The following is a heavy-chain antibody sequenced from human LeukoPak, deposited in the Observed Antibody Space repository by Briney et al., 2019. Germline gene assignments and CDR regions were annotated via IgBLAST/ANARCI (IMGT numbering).Heavy chain of an antibody. D-gene: IGHD3-3*01. CDR2: ISAYNGNT. V-gene: IGHV1-18*01. CDR1: GYTFTSYG. Sequence: ASVKVSCKASGYTFTSYGISWVRQAPGQGLEWMGWISAYNGNTNYAQKLQGRVTMTTDTSTSTAYMELRSLRSDDTAVYCCARGSESIFGVVTYYYYMDVWGKGTTVTVSS. CDR3: ARGSESIFGVVTYYYYMDV. J-gene: IGHJ6*03.